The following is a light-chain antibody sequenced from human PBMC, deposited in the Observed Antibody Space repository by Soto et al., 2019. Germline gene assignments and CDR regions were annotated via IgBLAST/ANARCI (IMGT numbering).Light chain of an antibody. CDR3: QQYGNSPGT. Sequence: TQSPATLYVSPGERATLSCRASQSLTSNLAWYQQRPGQAPRLLIYGASTRATGIPDRFSGSGSGTDFTLTISRLEPEDFAVYHCQQYGNSPGTFGQGTKLEI. CDR1: QSLTSN. J-gene: IGKJ2*01. V-gene: IGKV3-20*01. CDR2: GAS.